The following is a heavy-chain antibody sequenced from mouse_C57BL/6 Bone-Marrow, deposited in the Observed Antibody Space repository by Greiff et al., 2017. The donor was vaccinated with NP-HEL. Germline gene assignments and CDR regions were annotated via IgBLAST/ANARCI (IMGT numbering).Heavy chain of an antibody. V-gene: IGHV1-55*01. J-gene: IGHJ4*01. Sequence: VQLQQPGAELVKPGASVKMSCKASGYTFTSYWITWVKQRPGQGLEWIGDIYPGSGSTNYNEKFKSKATLTVDTSSSTAYMQRSSLTSEDSAVYYCATPRYYNYAMDYWGQGTSVTVSS. D-gene: IGHD2-12*01. CDR1: GYTFTSYW. CDR3: ATPRYYNYAMDY. CDR2: IYPGSGST.